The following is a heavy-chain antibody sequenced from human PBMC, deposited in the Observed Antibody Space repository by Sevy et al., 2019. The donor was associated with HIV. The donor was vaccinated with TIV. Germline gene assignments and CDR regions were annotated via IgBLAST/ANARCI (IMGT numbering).Heavy chain of an antibody. CDR1: GFTFSSYS. CDR2: ISSSSSTI. D-gene: IGHD1-26*01. Sequence: GGSLRLSCAASGFTFSSYSMNWVRQAPGKGLEWVSYISSSSSTIYYADSVKGRVTDSRDNAKNSLYLQMNSLRDEDTAVYYCASDGVGATVGAFDIWGQGTMVTVSS. J-gene: IGHJ3*02. CDR3: ASDGVGATVGAFDI. V-gene: IGHV3-48*02.